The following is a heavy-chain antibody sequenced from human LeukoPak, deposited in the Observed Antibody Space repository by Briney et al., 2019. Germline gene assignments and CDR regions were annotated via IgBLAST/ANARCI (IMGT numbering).Heavy chain of an antibody. D-gene: IGHD2-8*01. CDR1: GGSISSYY. Sequence: SETLSLTCTVSGGSISSYYWSWIRQPPGKGLEWIGYIYTSGSTNYNPSLKSRVTISVDTSKNQFSLKLSSVTAADTAVYYCAGTKGYYFDYWGQGTLATVSS. J-gene: IGHJ4*02. CDR3: AGTKGYYFDY. V-gene: IGHV4-4*09. CDR2: IYTSGST.